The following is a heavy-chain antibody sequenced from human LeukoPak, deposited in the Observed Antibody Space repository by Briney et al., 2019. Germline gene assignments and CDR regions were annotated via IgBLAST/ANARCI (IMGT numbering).Heavy chain of an antibody. Sequence: KPSETLSPTCAVYGGSFSGYYWSWIRQPPGKGLEWIGEINHSGSTNYNPSLKSRVTISVDTSKNQFSLKLSSVTAADTAVYYCAREVDYYDSSGYFGFWGQGTLVTVSS. J-gene: IGHJ4*02. CDR2: INHSGST. D-gene: IGHD3-22*01. CDR1: GGSFSGYY. CDR3: AREVDYYDSSGYFGF. V-gene: IGHV4-34*01.